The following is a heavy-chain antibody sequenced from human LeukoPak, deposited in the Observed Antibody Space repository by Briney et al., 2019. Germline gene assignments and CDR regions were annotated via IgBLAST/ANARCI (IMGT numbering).Heavy chain of an antibody. D-gene: IGHD3-10*01. CDR3: ASTPTYGSGSYYKSYYYYYYMDV. CDR2: IRYDGSNK. CDR1: GFIFSSYG. Sequence: GGSLRLSCAASGFIFSSYGMHWVRQAPGKGLEWVAFIRYDGSNKYYADSVKGRFTISRDNSKNTLYLQMNSLRAEDTAVYYCASTPTYGSGSYYKSYYYYYYMDVWGKGTTVTISS. V-gene: IGHV3-30*02. J-gene: IGHJ6*03.